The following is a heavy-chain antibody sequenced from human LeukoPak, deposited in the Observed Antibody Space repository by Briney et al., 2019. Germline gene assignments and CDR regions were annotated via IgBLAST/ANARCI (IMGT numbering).Heavy chain of an antibody. D-gene: IGHD2-21*02. CDR2: ISSSSSYI. Sequence: PGGSLRLSCAASGFTFSSYSMNWVRQAPGKGLEWVSSISSSSSYIYYADSVKGRFTISRDNAKNSLYLQMNSLRAEYTAVYYGAKYLGIVVVTNNWFDPWGQGTLVTVSS. CDR1: GFTFSSYS. V-gene: IGHV3-21*01. J-gene: IGHJ5*02. CDR3: AKYLGIVVVTNNWFDP.